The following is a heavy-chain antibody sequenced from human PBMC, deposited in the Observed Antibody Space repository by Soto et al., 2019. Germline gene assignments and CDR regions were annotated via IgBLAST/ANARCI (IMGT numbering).Heavy chain of an antibody. CDR2: IYYSGST. J-gene: IGHJ6*02. D-gene: IGHD3-10*01. CDR1: GGSISSSSYY. V-gene: IGHV4-39*01. Sequence: SETLSLTCTVSGGSISSSSYYWGWIRQPPGKGLEWIGSIYYSGSTYYNPSLKSRVTISVDTSKNQFSLKLSSVTAADTAVYYCANGAKRAAMDVWGQGTTVTVSS. CDR3: ANGAKRAAMDV.